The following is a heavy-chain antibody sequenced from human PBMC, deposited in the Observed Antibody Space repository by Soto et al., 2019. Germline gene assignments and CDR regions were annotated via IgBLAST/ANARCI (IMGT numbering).Heavy chain of an antibody. CDR3: AFDYGDYGGAFDI. D-gene: IGHD4-17*01. CDR1: GFTFSSYG. Sequence: QVQLVESGGGVVQPGRSLRLSCAASGFTFSSYGMHWVRQAPGKGLEWVAVISYDGSNKYYADSVKGRFTISRDNSKNTLYLQMNSLRAADTAVYYCAFDYGDYGGAFDIWGQGTMVTVSS. CDR2: ISYDGSNK. V-gene: IGHV3-30*03. J-gene: IGHJ3*02.